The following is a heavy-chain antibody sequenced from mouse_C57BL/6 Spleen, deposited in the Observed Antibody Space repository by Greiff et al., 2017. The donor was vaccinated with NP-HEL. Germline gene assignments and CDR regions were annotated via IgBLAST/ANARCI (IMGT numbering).Heavy chain of an antibody. CDR3: ARGIFYDHDVDY. D-gene: IGHD2-4*01. Sequence: QVQLQQPGAELVRPGSSVKLSCKASGYTFTSYWMHWVKQRPIQGLEWIGNIDPSDSETHYNQKFKDKATLTVDKSSSTAYMQLSSLTSEDSAVYYCARGIFYDHDVDYWGQGTTLTVSS. J-gene: IGHJ2*01. CDR2: IDPSDSET. CDR1: GYTFTSYW. V-gene: IGHV1-52*01.